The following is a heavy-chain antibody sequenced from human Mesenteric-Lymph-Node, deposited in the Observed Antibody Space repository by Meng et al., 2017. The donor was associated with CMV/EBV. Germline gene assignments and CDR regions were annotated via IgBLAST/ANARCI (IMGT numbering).Heavy chain of an antibody. V-gene: IGHV5-51*01. CDR3: AKLLGGLVVGHFDY. Sequence: GESLKISCKASGYSFSTYWMAWVRQMPGKGLEWMGIIYPGDSDTRYSPSFRGQVTISADKSTNAAYLQWSSLKASDTAMYYCAKLLGGLVVGHFDYWGQGTLVTVSS. CDR1: GYSFSTYW. J-gene: IGHJ4*02. CDR2: IYPGDSDT. D-gene: IGHD3-22*01.